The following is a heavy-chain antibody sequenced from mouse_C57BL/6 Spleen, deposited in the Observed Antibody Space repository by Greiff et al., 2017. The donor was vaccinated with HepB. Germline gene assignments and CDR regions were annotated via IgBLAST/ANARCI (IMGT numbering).Heavy chain of an antibody. CDR1: GFTFSDYY. Sequence: EVQLVESEGGLVQPGSSMKLSCTASGFTFSDYYMAWVRQVPEKGLEWVANINYDGSSTYYLDSLKSRFIISRDNAKNILYLQMSSLKSEDTATYYCARDPAYYSNYVYFDVWGTGTTVTVSS. CDR3: ARDPAYYSNYVYFDV. CDR2: INYDGSST. J-gene: IGHJ1*03. D-gene: IGHD2-5*01. V-gene: IGHV5-16*01.